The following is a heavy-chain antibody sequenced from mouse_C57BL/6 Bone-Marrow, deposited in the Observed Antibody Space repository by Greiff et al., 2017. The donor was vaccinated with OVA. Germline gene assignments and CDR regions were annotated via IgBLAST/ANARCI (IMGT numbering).Heavy chain of an antibody. J-gene: IGHJ3*01. Sequence: VQLQQPGAELVKPGASVKLSCKASGYTFTSYWMHWVKQRPGQGLEWIGMIHPNSGSTNYNEKFKSKATLTVDISSSTAYMQLSSLTSEDSAVYYCARDGYLPFAYWGQGTLVTVSA. V-gene: IGHV1-64*01. CDR3: ARDGYLPFAY. CDR1: GYTFTSYW. D-gene: IGHD2-3*01. CDR2: IHPNSGST.